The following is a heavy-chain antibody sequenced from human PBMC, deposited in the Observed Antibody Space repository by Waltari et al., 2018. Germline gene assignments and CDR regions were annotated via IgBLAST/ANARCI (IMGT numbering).Heavy chain of an antibody. D-gene: IGHD3-22*01. CDR2: IYYSGST. CDR1: GGSISSYY. V-gene: IGHV4-59*01. CDR3: AREDDYYDSSGDAFDI. J-gene: IGHJ3*02. Sequence: QVQLQESGPGLVKPSETLSLTCTVSGGSISSYYWSWIRQPPGKGLEWIGYIYYSGSTNYNPSLKSRVTISVETSKNQFSLKLSAVTAADTAVYYCAREDDYYDSSGDAFDIWGQGTMVTVSS.